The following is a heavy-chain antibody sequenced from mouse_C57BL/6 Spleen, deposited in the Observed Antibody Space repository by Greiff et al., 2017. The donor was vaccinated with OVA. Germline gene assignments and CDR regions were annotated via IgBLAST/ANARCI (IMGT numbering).Heavy chain of an antibody. D-gene: IGHD2-3*01. V-gene: IGHV1-15*01. Sequence: QVQLKQSGAELVRPGASVTLSCKASGYTFTDYEMHWVKQTPVHGLEWIGAIDPETGGTAYNQKFKGKAILTADKSSSTAYMELRSLTSEDSAVYYCTRLNGYLFDYWGQGTTLTVSS. CDR2: IDPETGGT. CDR1: GYTFTDYE. J-gene: IGHJ2*01. CDR3: TRLNGYLFDY.